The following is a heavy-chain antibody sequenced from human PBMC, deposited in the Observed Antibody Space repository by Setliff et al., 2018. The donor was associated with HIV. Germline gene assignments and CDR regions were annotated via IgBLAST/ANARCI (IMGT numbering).Heavy chain of an antibody. V-gene: IGHV4-61*02. Sequence: SETLSLTCTVSGGSISSGTYYWSWIRQPAGKGLEWIGRIYTSGSTDYNPSLKSRGTTSVATPKNQFSLKLSSVTAADTAFYYCAKPSYYICGYYFYYFDYWGQGTLVTVSS. J-gene: IGHJ4*02. CDR2: IYTSGST. CDR1: GGSISSGTYY. D-gene: IGHD3-22*01. CDR3: AKPSYYICGYYFYYFDY.